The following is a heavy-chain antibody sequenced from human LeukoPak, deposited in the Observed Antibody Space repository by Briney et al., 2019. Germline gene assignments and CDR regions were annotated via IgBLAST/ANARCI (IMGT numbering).Heavy chain of an antibody. CDR1: GFTFSSYA. Sequence: PGGSLRLSCAASGFTFSSYAMSWVRQAPGKGLEWVSAISGSGGSTYYADSVKGRFTISRDNSKNTLYLQMNSLRAEDTAVYYCAKDVKKLDYYDSSGYWGYFDYWGQGTLVTVSS. J-gene: IGHJ4*02. CDR2: ISGSGGST. V-gene: IGHV3-23*01. D-gene: IGHD3-22*01. CDR3: AKDVKKLDYYDSSGYWGYFDY.